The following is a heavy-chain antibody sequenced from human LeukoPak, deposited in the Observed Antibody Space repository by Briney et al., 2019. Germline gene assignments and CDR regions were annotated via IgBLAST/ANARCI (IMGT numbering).Heavy chain of an antibody. D-gene: IGHD3-3*01. J-gene: IGHJ5*02. V-gene: IGHV3-48*01. CDR1: GFTLSSYS. CDR3: ARHDWFDP. Sequence: PGGSLRLSCVVSGFTLSSYSMNWVRQAPGKGLEWVSYISNSRSTKYYADSVKGRFTISRDNAKNTLYLQMNSLRAEDTAVYYCARHDWFDPWGQGTLVTVSS. CDR2: ISNSRSTK.